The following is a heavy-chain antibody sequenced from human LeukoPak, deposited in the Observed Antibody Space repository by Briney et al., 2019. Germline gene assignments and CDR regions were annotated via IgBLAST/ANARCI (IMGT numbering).Heavy chain of an antibody. V-gene: IGHV3-33*01. CDR1: GFTFSRNA. J-gene: IGHJ4*02. CDR3: VSRDGYSYGLDY. Sequence: GGSLRLSCAASGFTFSRNAMHWVRQAPGKGLEWVTVIWYDGSNKHYADSVKGRFTISRDNSKNTLYLQMNSLRVEDTAVYYCVSRDGYSYGLDYWGQGTPVTVSS. CDR2: IWYDGSNK. D-gene: IGHD5-18*01.